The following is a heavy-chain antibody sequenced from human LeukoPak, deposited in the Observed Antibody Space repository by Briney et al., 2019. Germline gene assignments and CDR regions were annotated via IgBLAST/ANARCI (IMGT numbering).Heavy chain of an antibody. Sequence: GGSLRLSCAASGFTFRNYAMHWVRQAPGEGPEWVAVVSYDGNTNHYADSVKGRLTSSRDNSNNTLYLEVNSLRTEDTAVYYCARGRTSRTAFDIWGPGTMVTVSS. J-gene: IGHJ3*02. D-gene: IGHD1-7*01. V-gene: IGHV3-30*01. CDR1: GFTFRNYA. CDR2: VSYDGNTN. CDR3: ARGRTSRTAFDI.